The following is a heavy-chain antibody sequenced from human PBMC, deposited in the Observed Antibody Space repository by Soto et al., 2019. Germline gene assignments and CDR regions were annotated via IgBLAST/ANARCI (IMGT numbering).Heavy chain of an antibody. V-gene: IGHV4-34*01. J-gene: IGHJ4*02. CDR3: ARDPGAVSNYYFDY. Sequence: QVQLQQWGAGLLKPSETLSLTCAVYGGSFSGYYWSWIRQPPGKGLEWIGEINHSGSTNYNPSLKSRVTISVDTSKSQFSLKLSSVTAADTAVYYCARDPGAVSNYYFDYWGQGTLVTVSS. D-gene: IGHD3-10*01. CDR2: INHSGST. CDR1: GGSFSGYY.